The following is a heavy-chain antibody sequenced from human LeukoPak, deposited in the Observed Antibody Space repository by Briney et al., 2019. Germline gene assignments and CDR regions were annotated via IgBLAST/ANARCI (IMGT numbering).Heavy chain of an antibody. CDR2: ISSSGSTI. CDR3: AGVAELRGMDV. J-gene: IGHJ6*02. CDR1: GFTFSSYE. Sequence: GGSLRLSCAASGFTFSSYEMNWVRQAPGKGLEWVSYISSSGSTIYYADSVKGRFTISRDNAKNSLYLQMNSPRAEDTAVYYCAGVAELRGMDVWGQGTTVTVSS. D-gene: IGHD1-26*01. V-gene: IGHV3-48*03.